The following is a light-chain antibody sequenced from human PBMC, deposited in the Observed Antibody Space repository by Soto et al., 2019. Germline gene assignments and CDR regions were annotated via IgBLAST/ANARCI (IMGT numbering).Light chain of an antibody. V-gene: IGKV1-5*01. CDR2: DAS. CDR1: QSISSW. J-gene: IGKJ1*01. Sequence: DIQMTQSPSTLSASVGDRVTITCRAGQSISSWLDWYQQKPGKAPKLLIYDASSLESGVPSTFSGSGSGSEFTLTISSLQPDDFATYYCQQYSSYPWTFGQGTKVEIK. CDR3: QQYSSYPWT.